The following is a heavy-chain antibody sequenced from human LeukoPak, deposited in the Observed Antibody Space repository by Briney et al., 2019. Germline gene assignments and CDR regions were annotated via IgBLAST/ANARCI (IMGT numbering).Heavy chain of an antibody. V-gene: IGHV1-69*06. CDR1: GGTFSSYA. Sequence: ASVKVSCKASGGTFSSYAISWVRQAPGQGLEWMGGIIPIFGTANYAQKFQGRVTITADKSTSTAYMELGSLRSEDTAVYYCAIVVVAGSFDYWGQGTLVTVSS. CDR2: IIPIFGTA. D-gene: IGHD2-15*01. J-gene: IGHJ4*02. CDR3: AIVVVAGSFDY.